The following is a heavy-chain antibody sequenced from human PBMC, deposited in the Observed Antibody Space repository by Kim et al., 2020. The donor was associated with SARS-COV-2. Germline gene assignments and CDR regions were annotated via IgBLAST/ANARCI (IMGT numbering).Heavy chain of an antibody. V-gene: IGHV3-53*04. CDR3: ARDPGVHPPQPFSPSSPVRIPRRIRAAWPLAASHRTSFQ. Sequence: GGSLRLSCAASGFTVSSNYMSWVRQAPGKGLEWVSVIYSGGSTYYADSVKGRFTISRHNSKNTLYLQMNSLRAEDTAVYYCARDPGVHPPQPFSPSSPVRIPRRIRAAWPLAASHRTSFQ. CDR2: IYSGGST. D-gene: IGHD6-25*01. J-gene: IGHJ1*01. CDR1: GFTVSSNY.